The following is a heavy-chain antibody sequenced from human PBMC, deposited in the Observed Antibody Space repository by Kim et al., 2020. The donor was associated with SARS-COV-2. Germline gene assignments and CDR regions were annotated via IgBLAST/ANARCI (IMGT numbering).Heavy chain of an antibody. CDR2: IIPILGIA. CDR1: GGTFSSYA. D-gene: IGHD3-16*02. J-gene: IGHJ4*02. V-gene: IGHV1-69*04. Sequence: SVKVSCKASGGTFSSYAISWVRQAPGQGLEWMGRIIPILGIANYAQKFQGRVTITADKSTSTAYMELSSLRSEDTAVYYCARADDYVWGSYRIFDYWGQGTLVTVSS. CDR3: ARADDYVWGSYRIFDY.